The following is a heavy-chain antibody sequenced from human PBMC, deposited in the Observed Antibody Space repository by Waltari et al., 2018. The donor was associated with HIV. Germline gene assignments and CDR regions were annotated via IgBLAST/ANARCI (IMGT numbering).Heavy chain of an antibody. Sequence: QVHLQQSGTEVKKPGSSVMVSCRASGYRFTDFYIHWVRQAPRQGLQWVGWINPYNGDTRPAQKFQGRVSMTSDRSTNTAYMNLRNLRSEDTAVYYCSRAAKQQPMEHWGQGVLVTVSS. CDR2: INPYNGDT. D-gene: IGHD6-13*01. CDR3: SRAAKQQPMEH. J-gene: IGHJ4*02. CDR1: GYRFTDFY. V-gene: IGHV1-2*02.